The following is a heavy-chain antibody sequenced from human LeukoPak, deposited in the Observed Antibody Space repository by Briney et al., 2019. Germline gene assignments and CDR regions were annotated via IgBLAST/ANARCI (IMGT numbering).Heavy chain of an antibody. Sequence: PGGSLRLSCAASGFTFSSYAMSWVRQAPGKGLEWVSAISDSGGSTYYADSVKGRFTISRDNSKYTLYLQMNSLRAEDTAVYYCAKVRGCSSTSCPHAFDIWGQGTMVTVSS. V-gene: IGHV3-23*01. J-gene: IGHJ3*02. CDR3: AKVRGCSSTSCPHAFDI. CDR2: ISDSGGST. CDR1: GFTFSSYA. D-gene: IGHD2-2*01.